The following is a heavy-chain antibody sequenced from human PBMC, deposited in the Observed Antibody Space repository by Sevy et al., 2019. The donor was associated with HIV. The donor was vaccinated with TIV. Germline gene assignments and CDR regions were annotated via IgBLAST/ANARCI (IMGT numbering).Heavy chain of an antibody. V-gene: IGHV1-2*02. CDR3: ARGNMITFGRVIATFDA. Sequence: ASVKVSCEASGYTFTGHYIHWVRQAPGQGLEWMGLINPNSGATKYAQKFQGRVTMTRDTSISAAYMDLSGLRSDDTAVYYCARGNMITFGRVIATFDAWGRGTQVTVSS. CDR2: INPNSGAT. CDR1: GYTFTGHY. J-gene: IGHJ4*02. D-gene: IGHD3-16*02.